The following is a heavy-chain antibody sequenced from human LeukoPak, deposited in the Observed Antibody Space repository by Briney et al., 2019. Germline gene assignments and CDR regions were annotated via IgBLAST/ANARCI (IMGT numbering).Heavy chain of an antibody. CDR3: ARGASTYYYDSSGYFKDY. CDR1: GGSFSGYY. CDR2: INHSGST. D-gene: IGHD3-22*01. Sequence: SETLSLTCAVYGGSFSGYYWSWIRQPPGKGLEWIGEINHSGSTNYNPSLKSRVTISVDTSKNQFSLKLSSVTAADTAVYYCARGASTYYYDSSGYFKDYWGQGTLVTVSS. V-gene: IGHV4-34*01. J-gene: IGHJ4*02.